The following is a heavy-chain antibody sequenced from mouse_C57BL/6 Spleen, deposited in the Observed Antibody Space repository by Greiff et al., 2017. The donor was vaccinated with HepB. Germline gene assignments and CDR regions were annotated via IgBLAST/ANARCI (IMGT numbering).Heavy chain of an antibody. V-gene: IGHV1-52*01. CDR2: IDPSDSET. J-gene: IGHJ1*03. D-gene: IGHD1-1*01. CDR1: GYTFTSCW. CDR3: ALTTVVAHWYFDV. Sequence: QVQLQQPGAELVRPGSSVKLSCKASGYTFTSCWMHWVKQRPIQGLEWIGNIDPSDSETHYNQKFKDKATLTVDKSSSTAYMQLSSLTSEDSAVYYCALTTVVAHWYFDVWGTGTTVTVSS.